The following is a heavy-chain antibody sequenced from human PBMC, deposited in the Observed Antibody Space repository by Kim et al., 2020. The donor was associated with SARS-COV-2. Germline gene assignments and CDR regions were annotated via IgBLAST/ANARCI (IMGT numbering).Heavy chain of an antibody. Sequence: SETLSLTCAVSGGSISSSNWWSWVRQPPGKGLEWIGEIYHSGSTNYNPSLKSRVTISVDKSKNQFSLKLSSVTAADTAVYYCAIIRIAAAGTGYYYYGMDVWGQGTTVTVSS. V-gene: IGHV4-4*02. CDR1: GGSISSSNW. D-gene: IGHD6-13*01. CDR3: AIIRIAAAGTGYYYYGMDV. CDR2: IYHSGST. J-gene: IGHJ6*02.